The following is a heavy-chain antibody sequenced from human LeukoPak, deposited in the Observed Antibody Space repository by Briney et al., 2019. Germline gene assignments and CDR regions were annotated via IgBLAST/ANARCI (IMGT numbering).Heavy chain of an antibody. CDR1: GFTFSSYG. Sequence: PGGSLRLSCAASGFTFSSYGMHWVRQAPGKGLEWVAYIQYDGSNEQYADSVKGRFSISRDSSKNILYLQMNSLRAEDTAVYYCARPGIAVAGNGVPYTFDYWGQGTLVTVSS. CDR3: ARPGIAVAGNGVPYTFDY. V-gene: IGHV3-30*02. CDR2: IQYDGSNE. J-gene: IGHJ4*02. D-gene: IGHD6-19*01.